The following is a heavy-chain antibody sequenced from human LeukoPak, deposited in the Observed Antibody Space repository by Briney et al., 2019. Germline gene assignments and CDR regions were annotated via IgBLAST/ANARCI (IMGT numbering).Heavy chain of an antibody. CDR1: GYTFTSYG. CDR3: ARSLAITIFGVVTDGAFDI. Sequence: GASVKVSCKASGYTFTSYGISWVRQATGQGLEWMGWISAHNGNTNYAQKLQGRVTMTTDTSTSTAYMELRSLRSDDTAVYYCARSLAITIFGVVTDGAFDIWGQGTMVTVSS. D-gene: IGHD3-3*01. CDR2: ISAHNGNT. V-gene: IGHV1-18*01. J-gene: IGHJ3*02.